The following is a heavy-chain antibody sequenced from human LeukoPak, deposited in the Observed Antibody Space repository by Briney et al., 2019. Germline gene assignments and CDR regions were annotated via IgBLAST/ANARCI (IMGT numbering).Heavy chain of an antibody. CDR3: ARASHSISPQQQLEFDAFDI. CDR2: IIPIFGTA. J-gene: IGHJ3*02. CDR1: GGTFSSYA. Sequence: GASVKVSCKASGGTFSSYAISWVRQAPGQGLEWMGGIIPIFGTANYAQKFQGRVTITADESTSTAYMELSSLRSEDTAVYYCARASHSISPQQQLEFDAFDIWGQGTMVTVSS. D-gene: IGHD6-13*01. V-gene: IGHV1-69*01.